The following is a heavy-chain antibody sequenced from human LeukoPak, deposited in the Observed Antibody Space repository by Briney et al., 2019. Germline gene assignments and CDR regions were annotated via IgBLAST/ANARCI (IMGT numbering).Heavy chain of an antibody. CDR3: ARDKGIAAAGEIDY. Sequence: GGSLRLSCAASGFTFSSYGMHWVRQAPGKGLEWVAVIWYDGGNKYYADSVKGRFTISRDNSKNTLYLQMNSLRAEDTAVYYCARDKGIAAAGEIDYWGQGTLVTVSS. V-gene: IGHV3-33*01. CDR2: IWYDGGNK. J-gene: IGHJ4*02. D-gene: IGHD6-13*01. CDR1: GFTFSSYG.